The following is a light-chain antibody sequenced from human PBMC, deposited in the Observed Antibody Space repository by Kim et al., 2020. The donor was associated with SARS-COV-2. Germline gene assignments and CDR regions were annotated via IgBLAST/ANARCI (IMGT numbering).Light chain of an antibody. CDR2: DAS. CDR1: QSVGGN. J-gene: IGKJ1*01. V-gene: IGKV3D-15*01. Sequence: EIVMTQSPAPLSVSPGERATLSCRASQSVGGNLAWYRQKPGQAPRLLIFDASTRATGIPARFSGSGSGTEFTLTISRLQSEDFAVYYCQQYDNWLWTFGQGTKVDIK. CDR3: QQYDNWLWT.